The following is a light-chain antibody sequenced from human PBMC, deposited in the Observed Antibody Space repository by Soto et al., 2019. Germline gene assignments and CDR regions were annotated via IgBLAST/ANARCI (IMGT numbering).Light chain of an antibody. Sequence: ESVLTQSPGTLSLSPGERATLSCRASQSVSRSYLAWYQQKPGQAPRLLIYGASSRATGIPDRFSGSGSGTDFTLTISRLEPEDFAVYYCQQYGSSPRTFGQGTKLEIK. CDR2: GAS. V-gene: IGKV3-20*01. CDR1: QSVSRSY. CDR3: QQYGSSPRT. J-gene: IGKJ2*01.